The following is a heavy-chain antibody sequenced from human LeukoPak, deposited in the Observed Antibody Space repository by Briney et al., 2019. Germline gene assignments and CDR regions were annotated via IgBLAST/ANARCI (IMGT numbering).Heavy chain of an antibody. CDR3: ARGYSSGAVRLDY. Sequence: SETLSLTCTISGGSISSYFWSWIRQPPGKELEWIGYIYYSGSTKYNPSLKGRVTISEDTSKNQFSLKLSSVTAADTAVYYCARGYSSGAVRLDYWGQGTLVSVSS. CDR1: GGSISSYF. CDR2: IYYSGST. V-gene: IGHV4-59*01. J-gene: IGHJ4*02. D-gene: IGHD6-19*01.